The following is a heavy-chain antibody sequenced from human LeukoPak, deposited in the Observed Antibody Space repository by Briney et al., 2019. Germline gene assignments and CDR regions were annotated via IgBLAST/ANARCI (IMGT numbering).Heavy chain of an antibody. CDR1: GGSISSSNSY. CDR3: ASGLWLPNFAY. J-gene: IGHJ4*02. Sequence: SETLSLTCTVSGGSISSSNSYWGWIRQPPGKGLEWIGSSYYSGNTYYNPSLTSRVTISVDTPKNQISLKLSSVTAADTAVYCCASGLWLPNFAYWGQGTLVTVSS. CDR2: SYYSGNT. D-gene: IGHD3/OR15-3a*01. V-gene: IGHV4-39*01.